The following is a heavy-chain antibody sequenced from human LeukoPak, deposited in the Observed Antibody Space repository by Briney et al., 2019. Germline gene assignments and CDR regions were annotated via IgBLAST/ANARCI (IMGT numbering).Heavy chain of an antibody. J-gene: IGHJ1*01. CDR1: GDSLSSSSYY. D-gene: IGHD3-22*01. CDR3: ARRRYYDSTGFLD. Sequence: KPSETLSLTCSVSGDSLSSSSYYWGWVRQPPGKGLEWIGDIYYSGRTYYDSSLKSRLTIGIDTSKNDFSLTLRSVTATATAVYYRARRRYYDSTGFLDWGQGTLVSVSP. V-gene: IGHV4-39*01. CDR2: IYYSGRT.